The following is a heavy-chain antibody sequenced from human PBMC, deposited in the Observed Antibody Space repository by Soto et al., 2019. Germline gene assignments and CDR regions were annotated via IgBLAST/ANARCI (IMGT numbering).Heavy chain of an antibody. V-gene: IGHV5-51*01. CDR3: ASISAAGKYYYGMDV. CDR1: GYSFTSYW. D-gene: IGHD6-13*01. CDR2: IYPGDSDT. J-gene: IGHJ6*02. Sequence: PGESLKISCKGSGYSFTSYWIGWVRQMPGKGLEWMGIIYPGDSDTRYSPSFQGQVTISADKSISTAYLQWSSLKASDTAMYYFASISAAGKYYYGMDVWGQGTTVTVSS.